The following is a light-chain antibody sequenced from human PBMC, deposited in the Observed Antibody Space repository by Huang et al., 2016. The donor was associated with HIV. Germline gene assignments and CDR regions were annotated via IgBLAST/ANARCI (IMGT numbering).Light chain of an antibody. Sequence: ETVMTQSPVTLSVSPGDRASLSCRSSQIVSSHLAWYQPKPGQAPRLLIHAASTRATGVPARFSGSGAGTEFTLTISTLQSEDSAVYYCQQYNDFRSTFGPGTRVEIK. CDR2: AAS. CDR3: QQYNDFRST. CDR1: QIVSSH. V-gene: IGKV3-15*01. J-gene: IGKJ3*01.